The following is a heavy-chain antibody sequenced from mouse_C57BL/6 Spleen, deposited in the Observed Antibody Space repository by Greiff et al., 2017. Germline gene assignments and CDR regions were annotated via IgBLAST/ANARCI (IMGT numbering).Heavy chain of an antibody. CDR3: ARRSSYVFDY. Sequence: QVQLQQSGAELMKPGASVKLSCKATGYTFTGYWIEWVKQRPGHGLEWIGEILPGSGSTNYNEKLKGKATFTADTSSNTAYMQHRSLTTEDSAIYNCARRSSYVFDYWGQGTTLTVSS. V-gene: IGHV1-9*01. CDR2: ILPGSGST. J-gene: IGHJ2*01. D-gene: IGHD1-1*01. CDR1: GYTFTGYW.